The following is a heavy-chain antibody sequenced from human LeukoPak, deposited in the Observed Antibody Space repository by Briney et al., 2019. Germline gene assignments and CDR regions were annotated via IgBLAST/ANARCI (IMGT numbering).Heavy chain of an antibody. CDR3: AKPHGVGY. CDR1: GFTFGNFA. Sequence: GGSLRLSCTTSGFTFGNFAMSWVRQAPGEGLGWVSIISGSGADTFYTDSVKGRFTISRDNSKNTLYLQMNSLRAEDTAVYYCAKPHGVGYLGQGTLVTVSS. J-gene: IGHJ4*02. D-gene: IGHD4-17*01. CDR2: ISGSGADT. V-gene: IGHV3-23*01.